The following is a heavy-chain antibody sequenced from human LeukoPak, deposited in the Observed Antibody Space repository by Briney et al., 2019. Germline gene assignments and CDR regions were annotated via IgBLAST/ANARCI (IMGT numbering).Heavy chain of an antibody. J-gene: IGHJ5*02. V-gene: IGHV1-2*02. Sequence: ASVKVSCKASGYAFNDIYFNWVRQAPGQGLEWMGWINHNSGARIYSQKFQGRVTMDTSVSTVYMELSSLTSDDTAVYYCATSTSVTHTRDPWGQGTLVTVSS. CDR1: GYAFNDIY. D-gene: IGHD5/OR15-5a*01. CDR3: ATSTSVTHTRDP. CDR2: INHNSGAR.